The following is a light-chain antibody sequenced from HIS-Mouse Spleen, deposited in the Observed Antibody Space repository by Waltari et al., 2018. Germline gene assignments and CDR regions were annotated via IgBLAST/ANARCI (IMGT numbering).Light chain of an antibody. CDR3: LLYYGGARV. CDR2: STS. V-gene: IGLV7-43*01. J-gene: IGLJ3*02. Sequence: QTVVTQEPSLTVSPGGTVTLTCASSTGAVTSGYYPNWFQQKPGQAPGALIYSTSNKHSWPPARFSGSLLGGKAALTLSGVQPEDEAEYYCLLYYGGARVFGGGTKLTVL. CDR1: TGAVTSGYY.